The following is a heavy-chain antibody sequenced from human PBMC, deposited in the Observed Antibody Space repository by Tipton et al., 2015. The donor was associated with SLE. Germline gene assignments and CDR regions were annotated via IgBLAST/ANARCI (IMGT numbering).Heavy chain of an antibody. CDR1: GFTFNTYV. Sequence: SLRLSCAASGFTFNTYVMNWVRQTPGKGLEWVSRIYSGGSATYYADSVKGRFTISRDNSMKMLYLQMNNLRVEDTAVYYCARDTIFGYYYYMDVWGRGTTVTVSS. J-gene: IGHJ6*03. CDR2: IYSGGSAT. CDR3: ARDTIFGYYYYMDV. V-gene: IGHV3-23*03. D-gene: IGHD3-10*02.